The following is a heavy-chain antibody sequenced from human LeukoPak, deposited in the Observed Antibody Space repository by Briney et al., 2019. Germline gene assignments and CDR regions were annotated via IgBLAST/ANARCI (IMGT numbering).Heavy chain of an antibody. D-gene: IGHD6-19*01. CDR1: GFTFSSYA. CDR3: ARAKSTTPHGSGWYRDYYGMDV. V-gene: IGHV3-64*01. J-gene: IGHJ6*02. Sequence: GGSLRLSCAASGFTFSSYAMHWVRQAPGKGLEYVSAISSNGGSTYYANSVKGRFTISRDNSKNTLYLQMGSLRAEDMAVYYCARAKSTTPHGSGWYRDYYGMDVWGQGTTVTVSS. CDR2: ISSNGGST.